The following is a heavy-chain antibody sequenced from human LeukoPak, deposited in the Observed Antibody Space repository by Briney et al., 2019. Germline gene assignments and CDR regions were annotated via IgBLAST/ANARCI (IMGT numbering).Heavy chain of an antibody. D-gene: IGHD6-13*01. CDR2: IYYSGST. CDR3: ARGYSSSWYPGANAFDI. J-gene: IGHJ3*02. Sequence: SGTLSLTCAVSGGSISSTNYWSWIRQPPGKGLEWIGYIYYSGSTNYNPSLKSRVTISVDTSKNQFSLKLSSVTAADTAVYYCARGYSSSWYPGANAFDIWGQGTMVTVSS. V-gene: IGHV4-61*01. CDR1: GGSISSTNY.